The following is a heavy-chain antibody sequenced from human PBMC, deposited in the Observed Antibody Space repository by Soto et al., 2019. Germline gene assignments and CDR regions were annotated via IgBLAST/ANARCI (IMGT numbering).Heavy chain of an antibody. CDR3: AREVGAPSGWLDP. CDR2: ISASGGLK. V-gene: IGHV3-23*01. CDR1: GFTFTNYA. Sequence: EVQLSESGGDLRQPGGSLRLSCAASGFTFTNYAMTWVRQTPGKGLEWVSGISASGGLKYYADSVQGRFTVSRDNSKNLLYLQMDHLRDEDTALYYCAREVGAPSGWLDPWGQGTQVTVSS. J-gene: IGHJ5*02. D-gene: IGHD1-26*01.